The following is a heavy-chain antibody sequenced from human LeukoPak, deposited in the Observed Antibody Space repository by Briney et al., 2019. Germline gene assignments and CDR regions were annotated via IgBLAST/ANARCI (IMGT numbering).Heavy chain of an antibody. CDR3: AKGLETLWFGPL. Sequence: GGSLRLSCAASGFMFSSYWMHWVRQAPGKGLVWVSRINSDGSSTNYADSVKGRFTISRDNSKNTLYLQMNSLRAEDTAVYYCAKGLETLWFGPLGGQGTLVTVSS. V-gene: IGHV3-74*01. CDR1: GFMFSSYW. D-gene: IGHD3-10*01. J-gene: IGHJ4*02. CDR2: INSDGSST.